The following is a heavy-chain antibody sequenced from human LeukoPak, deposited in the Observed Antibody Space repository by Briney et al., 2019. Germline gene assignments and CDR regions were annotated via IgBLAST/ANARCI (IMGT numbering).Heavy chain of an antibody. CDR1: GFTFSSYA. CDR2: ISGSGGGT. D-gene: IGHD3-3*01. V-gene: IGHV3-23*01. Sequence: PGGSLRLSCAASGFTFSSYAMSWVRQAPGKGLEWVSAISGSGGGTYYADSVKGRFTISRDNSKNTLYLQMNSLRAEDTAVYYCAKPPIFGVVINYYFDYWGQGTLVTVSS. J-gene: IGHJ4*02. CDR3: AKPPIFGVVINYYFDY.